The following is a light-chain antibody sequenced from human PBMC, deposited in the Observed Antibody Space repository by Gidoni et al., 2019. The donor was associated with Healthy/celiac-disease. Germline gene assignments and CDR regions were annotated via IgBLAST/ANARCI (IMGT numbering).Light chain of an antibody. CDR2: GAS. Sequence: EIVLTQSPGTLSLSPGERAPLSCRASQSVSSSYLAWYQQKPGQAPRLLIYGASSRATGIPDRFSGSGSGTDFTLTISRLEPEDCAVYYCQQYGSSPPLTFXPXTKVDIK. CDR3: QQYGSSPPLT. CDR1: QSVSSSY. J-gene: IGKJ3*01. V-gene: IGKV3-20*01.